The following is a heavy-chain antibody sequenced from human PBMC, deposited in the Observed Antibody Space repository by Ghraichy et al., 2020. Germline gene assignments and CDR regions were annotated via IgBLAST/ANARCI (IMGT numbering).Heavy chain of an antibody. CDR3: ARGLSGSAITPLQH. Sequence: GGSLRLSCAASGFMFSSYWMHWVRQAPGKGLVWVSRINGDGSSTDYADSVKGRFTISRDDAKDTLFLQMNSLRAEDTAMYYCARGLSGSAITPLQHWGQGTLVTVSS. CDR1: GFMFSSYW. CDR2: INGDGSST. D-gene: IGHD6-25*01. V-gene: IGHV3-74*01. J-gene: IGHJ1*01.